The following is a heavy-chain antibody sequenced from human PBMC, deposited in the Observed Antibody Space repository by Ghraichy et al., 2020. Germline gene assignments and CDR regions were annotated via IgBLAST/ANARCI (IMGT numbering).Heavy chain of an antibody. Sequence: GGSLRLSCAASGFTFSSYAMSWVRQAPGKGLEWVSAISGSGGSTYYADSVKGRFTISRDNSKNTLYLQMNSLRAEDTAVYYCAKVGDYYDSSGYYYEGGYYFDYWGQGTLVTVSS. CDR1: GFTFSSYA. J-gene: IGHJ4*02. CDR3: AKVGDYYDSSGYYYEGGYYFDY. V-gene: IGHV3-23*01. D-gene: IGHD3-22*01. CDR2: ISGSGGST.